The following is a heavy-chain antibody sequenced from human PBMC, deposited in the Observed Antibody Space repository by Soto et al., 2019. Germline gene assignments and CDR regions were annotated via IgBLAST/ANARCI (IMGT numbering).Heavy chain of an antibody. CDR2: IFTSGTT. Sequence: QVQLQESGPGLVKPSETLSLTCTVSGGSISTYYWNWIRQPAGKGLEWIGRIFTSGTTNYNPSLKSRVTMSADTSKNQISLKLSSVTAADTAVYYCASSYDYYSSAFRYWGQGTLVTVSS. J-gene: IGHJ4*02. V-gene: IGHV4-4*07. D-gene: IGHD3-22*01. CDR1: GGSISTYY. CDR3: ASSYDYYSSAFRY.